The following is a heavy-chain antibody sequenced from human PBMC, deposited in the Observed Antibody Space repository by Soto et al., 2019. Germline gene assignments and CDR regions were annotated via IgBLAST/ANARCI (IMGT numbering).Heavy chain of an antibody. CDR2: IGIGGDT. D-gene: IGHD3-10*01. CDR1: GFTFSTYD. J-gene: IGHJ2*01. CDR3: ARARYYYGSGTYYSSYWYFDL. V-gene: IGHV3-13*04. Sequence: GGSLRLSCAASGFTFSTYDMHWVRQATGKGLEWVSAIGIGGDTYYPGSVKGRFTISRENAKSSLYLQMNSLRAGDTAVYYCARARYYYGSGTYYSSYWYFDLWGRGTLVTVSS.